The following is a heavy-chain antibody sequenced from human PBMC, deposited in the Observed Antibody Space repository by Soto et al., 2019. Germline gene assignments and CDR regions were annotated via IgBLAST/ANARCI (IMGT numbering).Heavy chain of an antibody. V-gene: IGHV1-69*13. J-gene: IGHJ1*01. D-gene: IGHD2-15*01. CDR3: ARVGSGHVLGLPSLAEYFQH. Sequence: SVKVSCKASGGTFSSYAISWVRQAPGQGLEWMGGIIPIFGTANYAQKFQGRVTITADESTSTAYMELSSLRSEDTAVYYCARVGSGHVLGLPSLAEYFQHSGQGTLVTVSS. CDR1: GGTFSSYA. CDR2: IIPIFGTA.